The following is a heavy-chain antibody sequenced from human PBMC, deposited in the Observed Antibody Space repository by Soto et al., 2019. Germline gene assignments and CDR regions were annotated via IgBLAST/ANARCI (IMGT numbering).Heavy chain of an antibody. V-gene: IGHV3-66*01. Sequence: GGSLRLSCAASGFTVSSNYMSWVRQAPGKGLEWVSVIYSGSSTYYAESVKGRFTISRDNSKNTLYLQMNSLRAEDTAVYYCARVYIVVVPAAPDDAFDIWGQGTMVTVSS. D-gene: IGHD2-2*01. J-gene: IGHJ3*02. CDR2: IYSGSST. CDR3: ARVYIVVVPAAPDDAFDI. CDR1: GFTVSSNY.